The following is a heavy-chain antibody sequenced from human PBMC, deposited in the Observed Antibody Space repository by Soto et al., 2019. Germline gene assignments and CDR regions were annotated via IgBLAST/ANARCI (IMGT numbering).Heavy chain of an antibody. D-gene: IGHD7-27*01. V-gene: IGHV3-23*01. CDR1: GFTFSSYA. J-gene: IGHJ4*02. CDR2: ISGSGGST. Sequence: EVQMLESGGGLVQPGESLRLSCAASGFTFSSYAMSWVRQAPGKGLKWVSTISGSGGSTYYAESVKGRFTISRDNSKNTLYLQMNSLTAEDTAAYYCAKDRAEWGSYDYWGQGILITVSS. CDR3: AKDRAEWGSYDY.